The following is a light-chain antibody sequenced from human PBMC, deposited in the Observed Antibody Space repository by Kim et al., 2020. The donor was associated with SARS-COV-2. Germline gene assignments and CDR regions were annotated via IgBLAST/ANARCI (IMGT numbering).Light chain of an antibody. J-gene: IGLJ3*02. CDR2: DVS. CDR3: SSYTSSSTLV. CDR1: NSDIGGYNY. Sequence: QSALTQPASVSGSPGQSITISCTGTNSDIGGYNYVSWYQQHPGKAPKLMIYDVSEWPSGISNRFSGSKSGDTASLTISGLQAEDEAYYYCSSYTSSSTLVFGGGTQLTVL. V-gene: IGLV2-14*01.